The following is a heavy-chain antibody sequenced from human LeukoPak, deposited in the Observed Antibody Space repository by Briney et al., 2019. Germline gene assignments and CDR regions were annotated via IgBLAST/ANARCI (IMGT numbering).Heavy chain of an antibody. CDR2: INPNSGGT. CDR1: GYTFTSYA. D-gene: IGHD3-22*01. V-gene: IGHV1-2*02. J-gene: IGHJ5*02. Sequence: ASVKVSCKASGYTFTSYAMNWVRQAPGQGLEWMGWINPNSGGTDYAQKFQGRVTMTRDTSISTAYMELSRLRSDDTAVYYCAREAGYYDSSGYYYVFGWFDPWGQGTLVTVSS. CDR3: AREAGYYDSSGYYYVFGWFDP.